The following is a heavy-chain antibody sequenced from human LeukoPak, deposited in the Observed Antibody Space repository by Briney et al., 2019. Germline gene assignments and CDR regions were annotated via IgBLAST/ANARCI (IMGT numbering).Heavy chain of an antibody. J-gene: IGHJ5*02. CDR1: GFTFGNYW. D-gene: IGHD6-13*01. V-gene: IGHV3-74*01. Sequence: PGGSLRLSCAASGFTFGNYWMHWVRQAPGKGLVWVSRINSDGSSTSYADSVKGRFTISRDNARNTLYLQMNSLRAEDTAVYYCARLIIAKAGTWGWFDPWGQGTLVTVSS. CDR2: INSDGSST. CDR3: ARLIIAKAGTWGWFDP.